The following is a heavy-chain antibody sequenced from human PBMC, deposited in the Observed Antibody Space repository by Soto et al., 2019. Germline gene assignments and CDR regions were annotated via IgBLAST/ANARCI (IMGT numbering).Heavy chain of an antibody. CDR3: ARGPPDYTNNAYGGEY. Sequence: EEQLVESGGGLVQPGGSLRLSCAASGFTFSSYWMHWVRQAPGKGLVWVSRITSDGSSTNYADSVKGRFTISRDNAKNTLYLQMNSLRAEDTAMHSCARGPPDYTNNAYGGEYWGQGTLVTVSS. J-gene: IGHJ4*02. CDR2: ITSDGSST. V-gene: IGHV3-74*01. CDR1: GFTFSSYW. D-gene: IGHD2-2*02.